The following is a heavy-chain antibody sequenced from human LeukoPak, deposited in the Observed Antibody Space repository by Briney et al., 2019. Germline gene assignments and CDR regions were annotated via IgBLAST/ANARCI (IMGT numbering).Heavy chain of an antibody. CDR2: ISGSGGST. CDR1: GFTFSSYA. V-gene: IGHV3-23*01. D-gene: IGHD4-11*01. CDR3: AKYEAATVGYFDY. J-gene: IGHJ4*02. Sequence: GGSLRLSCAASGFTFSSYAMSWVRQAPGKGLEWVSAISGSGGSTYYADSVKGRFTISRDNSKNTLYLQMYSLRAEDTAVYYCAKYEAATVGYFDYWGQGTLVTVSS.